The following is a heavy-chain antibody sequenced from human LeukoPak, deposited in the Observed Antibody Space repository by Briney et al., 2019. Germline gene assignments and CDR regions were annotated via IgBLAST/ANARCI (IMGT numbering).Heavy chain of an antibody. CDR2: ISAYNGNT. Sequence: ASVKVSCKASGGTFSSYAISWVRQAPGQGLEWMGWISAYNGNTNYAQKLQGRVTMTTDTSTSTAYMELRSLRSDDTAVYYCARDNPGTGYSSSWYQLALHYYYGMDVWGQGTTVTVSS. CDR3: ARDNPGTGYSSSWYQLALHYYYGMDV. V-gene: IGHV1-18*01. J-gene: IGHJ6*02. CDR1: GGTFSSYA. D-gene: IGHD6-13*01.